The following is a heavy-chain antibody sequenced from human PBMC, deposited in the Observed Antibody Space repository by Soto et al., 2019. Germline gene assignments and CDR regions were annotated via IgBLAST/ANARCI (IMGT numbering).Heavy chain of an antibody. CDR2: IKQDGSEK. CDR1: GFTFGSYW. V-gene: IGHV3-7*05. Sequence: EVQLVESGGGLVQPGGSLRLSCAASGFTFGSYWMSWVRQAPGKGLEWVANIKQDGSEKYYVDSVKGRFTISRDNAKNSLYLQMNSLRAEDTAVYYCATSNMVRGSGLASWGQGTLVTVSS. J-gene: IGHJ5*02. D-gene: IGHD3-10*01. CDR3: ATSNMVRGSGLAS.